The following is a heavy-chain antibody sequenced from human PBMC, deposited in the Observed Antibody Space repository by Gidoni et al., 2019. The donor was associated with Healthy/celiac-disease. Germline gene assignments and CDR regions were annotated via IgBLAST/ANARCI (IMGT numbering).Heavy chain of an antibody. CDR3: AKDSNGYSSSWYMDY. V-gene: IGHV3-30*18. CDR2: ISYDGSNK. D-gene: IGHD6-13*01. J-gene: IGHJ4*02. Sequence: QVQLVESGGGVVQPGRSLRLSCAASGFTFSSYGMHWVRQAPGKGLGWVAVISYDGSNKYYADSVKGRFTISRDNSKNTLYLQMNSLRAEDTAVYYCAKDSNGYSSSWYMDYWGQGTLVTVSS. CDR1: GFTFSSYG.